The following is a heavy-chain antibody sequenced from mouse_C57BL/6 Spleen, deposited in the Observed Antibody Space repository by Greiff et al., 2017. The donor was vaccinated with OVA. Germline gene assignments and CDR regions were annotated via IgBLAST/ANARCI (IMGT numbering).Heavy chain of an antibody. Sequence: EVQLKESGPGLVKPSQSLSLTCSVTGYSITSGYYWNWIRQFPGNKLEWMGYISYDGSNNYNPSLKNRISITRDTSKNQFFLKLNSVTTEDTATYYCARNYYGIGYFDVWGTGTTVTVSS. D-gene: IGHD1-2*01. J-gene: IGHJ1*03. V-gene: IGHV3-6*01. CDR2: ISYDGSN. CDR3: ARNYYGIGYFDV. CDR1: GYSITSGYY.